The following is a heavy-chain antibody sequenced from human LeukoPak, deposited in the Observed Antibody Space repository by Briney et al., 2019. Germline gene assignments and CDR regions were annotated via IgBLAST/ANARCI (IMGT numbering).Heavy chain of an antibody. J-gene: IGHJ4*02. D-gene: IGHD3-16*02. CDR3: AIPSHYDYVWGSYPEVGSFDY. CDR1: GFTFSSYG. Sequence: GGSLRLSCAASGFTFSSYGMSWVRQAPGKGLEWVSAISGSGGSTYYADSVKGRFTISRDNSKNTLYLQMNSLRAEDTAVYYCAIPSHYDYVWGSYPEVGSFDYWGQGTLVTVSS. V-gene: IGHV3-23*01. CDR2: ISGSGGST.